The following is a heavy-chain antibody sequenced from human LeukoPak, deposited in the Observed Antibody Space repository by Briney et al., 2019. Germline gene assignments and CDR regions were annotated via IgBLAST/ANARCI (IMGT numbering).Heavy chain of an antibody. D-gene: IGHD3-10*01. J-gene: IGHJ4*02. CDR2: INHSGST. Sequence: SETLSLTCAVYGGSFSGYYWSWIRQPPGKGLEWIGEINHSGSTNYNPSLKSRVTISVDTSKNQFSLKLSSVTAADTAVYYCASHMVRGVLDYWGQGTLVTVSS. V-gene: IGHV4-34*01. CDR3: ASHMVRGVLDY. CDR1: GGSFSGYY.